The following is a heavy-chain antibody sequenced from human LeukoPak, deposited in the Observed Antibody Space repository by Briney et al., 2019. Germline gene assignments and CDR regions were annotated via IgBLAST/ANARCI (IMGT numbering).Heavy chain of an antibody. J-gene: IGHJ4*02. D-gene: IGHD1-26*01. Sequence: ASVNVSFTAYGYTFTDYYMHWVRQAPGQGLEWMGWINPNSGGTNYAQKFQGRVTMTRDTSISTAYMELSRLRSDDTAVYCCAREGPIVGATHLVDYWGQGTLVTVSS. V-gene: IGHV1-2*02. CDR1: GYTFTDYY. CDR2: INPNSGGT. CDR3: AREGPIVGATHLVDY.